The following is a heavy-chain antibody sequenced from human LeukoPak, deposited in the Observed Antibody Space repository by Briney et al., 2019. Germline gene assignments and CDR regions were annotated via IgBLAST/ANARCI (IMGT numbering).Heavy chain of an antibody. Sequence: SETLSLTCTVSGDSISSFYRTWIRQPAGKGLEWIGRTYTSGSTNYNPSLKSRVTMSVDTSKNQFSLKLSSVTAADTAVYYRARDVVAAAGTWDYWGQGTLVTVSS. J-gene: IGHJ4*02. D-gene: IGHD6-13*01. V-gene: IGHV4-4*07. CDR3: ARDVVAAAGTWDY. CDR2: TYTSGST. CDR1: GDSISSFY.